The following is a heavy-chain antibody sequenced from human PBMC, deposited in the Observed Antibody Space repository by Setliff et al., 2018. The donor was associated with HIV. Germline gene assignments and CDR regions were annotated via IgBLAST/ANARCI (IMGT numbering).Heavy chain of an antibody. CDR1: GGTFSSFA. Sequence: ASVKVSCKASGGTFSSFAISWVRQAPGQGLEWMGWISVDKGDKGNTNYAQKVQGRVTMTTDTSTNTAYMELSSLGSDDTAVYYCAKTSPKDGYSSDFWGQGTPVTVSS. D-gene: IGHD4-4*01. J-gene: IGHJ4*02. CDR3: AKTSPKDGYSSDF. V-gene: IGHV1-18*01. CDR2: ISVDKGDKGNT.